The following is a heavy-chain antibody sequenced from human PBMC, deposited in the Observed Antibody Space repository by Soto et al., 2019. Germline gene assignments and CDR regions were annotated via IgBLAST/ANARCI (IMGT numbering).Heavy chain of an antibody. CDR2: ISAYNGNT. D-gene: IGHD6-6*01. CDR3: ARGSRFSSSALLDV. Sequence: ASVKVSCKASGYTFTSYGISWVRRAPGQGLEWMGWISAYNGNTNYAQKLQGRVTMTTDTSTSTAYMELRSLRSDDTAVYYCARGSRFSSSALLDVWGQGTTVTVSS. J-gene: IGHJ6*02. V-gene: IGHV1-18*01. CDR1: GYTFTSYG.